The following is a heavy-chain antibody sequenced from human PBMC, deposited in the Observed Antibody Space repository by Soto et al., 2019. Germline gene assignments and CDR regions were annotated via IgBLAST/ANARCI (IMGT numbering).Heavy chain of an antibody. Sequence: PGGSLRLSCAASGFTFSSYAMSWVRQAPGKGLEWVSAISGSGSTIYYADSVKGRFTISRDNAKNSLYLQMNSLRAEDTAVYYCARSSVLEWLHGFDYWGQGTLVTVSS. CDR1: GFTFSSYA. V-gene: IGHV3-23*01. CDR2: ISGSGSTI. J-gene: IGHJ4*02. CDR3: ARSSVLEWLHGFDY. D-gene: IGHD3-3*01.